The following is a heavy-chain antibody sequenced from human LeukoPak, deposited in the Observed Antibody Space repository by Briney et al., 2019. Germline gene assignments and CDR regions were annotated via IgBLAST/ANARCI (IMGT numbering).Heavy chain of an antibody. CDR2: INPSGGST. CDR3: ARGVYYYDSSGYFPLYFDY. Sequence: ASVKVSCEASGYTFTSYYMHWVRQAPGQGLEWMGIINPSGGSTSYAQKFQGRVTMTRDTSTSTVYMELSSLRSEDTAVYYCARGVYYYDSSGYFPLYFDYWGQGTLVTVSS. J-gene: IGHJ4*02. CDR1: GYTFTSYY. D-gene: IGHD3-22*01. V-gene: IGHV1-46*01.